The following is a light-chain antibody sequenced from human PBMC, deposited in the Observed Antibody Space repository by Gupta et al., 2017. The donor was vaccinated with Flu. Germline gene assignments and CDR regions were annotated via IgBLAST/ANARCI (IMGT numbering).Light chain of an antibody. CDR1: QSIRDW. CDR2: KAS. CDR3: QQYYTYTAT. J-gene: IGKJ2*01. V-gene: IGKV1-5*03. Sequence: PTTLSASVGDRVTITCRASQSIRDWLAWYQQKPGKAPHLLIYKASTLETGVPSRFSGSGSGTEFTLTISSLQPDDFATYYCQQYYTYTATFGQGTKLEIK.